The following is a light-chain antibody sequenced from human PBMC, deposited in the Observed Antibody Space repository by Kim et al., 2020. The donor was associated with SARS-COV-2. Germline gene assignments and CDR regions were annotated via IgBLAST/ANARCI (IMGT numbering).Light chain of an antibody. CDR1: QSVSSTY. V-gene: IGKV3-20*01. CDR3: QQYGSSPLT. J-gene: IGKJ4*01. Sequence: SPGERATLSCKASQSVSSTYLAWYQQKPGQAPRLLVYGASSRATGIPDRFSGSGSGTDFTLTISRLEPEDFAVYYCQQYGSSPLTFGGGTKVDIK. CDR2: GAS.